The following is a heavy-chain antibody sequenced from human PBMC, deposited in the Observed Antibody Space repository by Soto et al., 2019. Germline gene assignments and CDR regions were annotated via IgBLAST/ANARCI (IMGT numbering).Heavy chain of an antibody. J-gene: IGHJ6*02. V-gene: IGHV1-2*02. Sequence: ASVKVSCKTSGYTFSDYFIQWLRQAPGQGLEWVAWINPKTAATNYAKKFQDRVTLTSDTSFSTAYLELTRLRPDDTASYYCARIKWGLDYYSGMHVWGQGTVGTVSS. CDR1: GYTFSDYF. CDR2: INPKTAAT. D-gene: IGHD1-26*01. CDR3: ARIKWGLDYYSGMHV.